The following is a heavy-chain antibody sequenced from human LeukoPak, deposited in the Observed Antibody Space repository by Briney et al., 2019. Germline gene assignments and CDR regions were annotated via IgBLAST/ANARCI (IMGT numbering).Heavy chain of an antibody. V-gene: IGHV1-2*02. CDR1: GYTFTGYY. J-gene: IGHJ5*02. CDR2: INPNSGGT. D-gene: IGHD6-6*01. Sequence: GASVKVSCKASGYTFTGYYMHWVRQPPGQGLEWKGWINPNSGGTNYAQKFQGRVTMTRDTSISTAYMELSRLRSDDTAVYYCARDGLYSSSTQGWFDPWGQGTLVTVSS. CDR3: ARDGLYSSSTQGWFDP.